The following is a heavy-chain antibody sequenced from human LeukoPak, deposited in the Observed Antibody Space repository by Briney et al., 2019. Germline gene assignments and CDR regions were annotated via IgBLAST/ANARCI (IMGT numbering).Heavy chain of an antibody. CDR1: GYSISSSNR. Sequence: SETLSLTCAVSGYSISSSNRWGWIRQPPGKGLEWIGYIYYSGSTYYNPSLKGRVTMSVDTSKNQFSLKLNSVTAVDTAAYYCAKLGEDSSGYSNWFDPWGQGTLVTVSS. CDR3: AKLGEDSSGYSNWFDP. CDR2: IYYSGST. D-gene: IGHD3-22*01. V-gene: IGHV4-28*01. J-gene: IGHJ5*02.